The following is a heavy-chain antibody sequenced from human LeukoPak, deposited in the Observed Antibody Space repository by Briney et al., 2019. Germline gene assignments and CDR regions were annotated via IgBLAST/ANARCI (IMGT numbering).Heavy chain of an antibody. J-gene: IGHJ5*02. V-gene: IGHV3-48*01. CDR2: IRSSSET. Sequence: GGSLRLYCAASGFIFSQYSMNWVRQAPGKGLEWVSHIRSSSETFYADSVKGRFTISRDHARNSLYLQMNNLRGEDTAIYYCARDAGNSGYGCDLWGQGTLVTVSS. CDR3: ARDAGNSGYGCDL. CDR1: GFIFSQYS. D-gene: IGHD5-12*01.